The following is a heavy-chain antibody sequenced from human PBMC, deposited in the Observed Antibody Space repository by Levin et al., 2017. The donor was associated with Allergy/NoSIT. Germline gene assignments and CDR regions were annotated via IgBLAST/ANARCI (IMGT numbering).Heavy chain of an antibody. V-gene: IGHV4-31*03. CDR2: IYYSGST. D-gene: IGHD3-22*01. CDR1: GGSISSGGYC. J-gene: IGHJ4*02. CDR3: ARAGSGWYYDSSGLDY. Sequence: LRLSCTVSGGSISSGGYCWSWIRQHPGKGLEWIGYIYYSGSTYYNPSLKSRVTISVDTSKNQFSLKLSSVTAADTAVYYCARAGSGWYYDSSGLDYWGQGTLVTVSS.